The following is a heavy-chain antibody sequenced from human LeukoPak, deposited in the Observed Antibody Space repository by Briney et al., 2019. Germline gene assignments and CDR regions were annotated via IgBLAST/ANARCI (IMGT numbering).Heavy chain of an antibody. CDR2: IRFNGSNN. D-gene: IGHD1-14*01. V-gene: IGHV3-30*02. CDR3: AKAPGTAYPDY. CDR1: GFTFDDYG. J-gene: IGHJ4*02. Sequence: GGSLKLSCAASGFTFDDYGMHWVRQAPGKGLEWVAFIRFNGSNNYYADSVKGRFTISRDNSKNMVYLQMNSLRTQDTAVYYCAKAPGTAYPDYWGQGTLVTVSS.